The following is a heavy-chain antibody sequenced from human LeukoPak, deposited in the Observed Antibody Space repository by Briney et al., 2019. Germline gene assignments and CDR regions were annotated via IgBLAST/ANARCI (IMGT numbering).Heavy chain of an antibody. Sequence: GGSLRLSCAASGFTFSSYGMHWVRQAPGKGLEWVAVISYDGSNKYYADSVKGRFTSSRDNSKNTLYLQMNSLRAEDTAVYYCAKDLENSFDYWGQGTLVTVSS. D-gene: IGHD5-24*01. V-gene: IGHV3-30*18. J-gene: IGHJ4*02. CDR3: AKDLENSFDY. CDR2: ISYDGSNK. CDR1: GFTFSSYG.